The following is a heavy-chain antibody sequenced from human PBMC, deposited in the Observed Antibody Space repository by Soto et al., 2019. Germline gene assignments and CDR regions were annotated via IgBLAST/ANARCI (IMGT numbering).Heavy chain of an antibody. CDR1: GFTFSSYA. CDR2: ISYSGTTT. CDR3: AKRFTLFGEVKLSPDFDY. J-gene: IGHJ4*02. V-gene: IGHV3-23*01. Sequence: EVQLLESGGGLVQPEGSLRLSCAASGFTFSSYAMSRVRQAPGKGLEWVSAISYSGTTTYYAESVKGRFTISRDNSKNTLYLQMNSLRVEDTAIYYCAKRFTLFGEVKLSPDFDYWGQGTLVTVSS. D-gene: IGHD3-3*01.